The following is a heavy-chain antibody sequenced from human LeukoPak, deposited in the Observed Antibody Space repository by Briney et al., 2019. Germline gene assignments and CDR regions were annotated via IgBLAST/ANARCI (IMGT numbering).Heavy chain of an antibody. V-gene: IGHV1-8*01. CDR2: MNPNSGNT. CDR3: ARGPKWTGSYYYFDY. J-gene: IGHJ4*02. D-gene: IGHD1-26*01. Sequence: GASVKVSCKTSGYTFPSYDINWVRQATGQGLEWMGWMNPNSGNTGYAQKFQGRVTITRNTSITTAYMELSNLRSEDTAVYYCARGPKWTGSYYYFDYWGQGTLVTVSS. CDR1: GYTFPSYD.